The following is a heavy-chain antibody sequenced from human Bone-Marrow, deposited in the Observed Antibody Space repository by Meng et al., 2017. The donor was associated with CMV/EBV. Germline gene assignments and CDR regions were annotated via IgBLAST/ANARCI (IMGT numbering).Heavy chain of an antibody. D-gene: IGHD4-17*01. Sequence: QVQLVQSGAEVKKPGASVKVSCKASGYTFTSYGISWVRQAPGQGLEWMGWISAYNGNTNYAQKLQGRVTMTTDTSTSTAYMELRSLRSDDTAVYYCARDATTVTTYYYYYYGMDVWGQGTTVTVSS. CDR1: GYTFTSYG. V-gene: IGHV1-18*01. CDR3: ARDATTVTTYYYYYYGMDV. CDR2: ISAYNGNT. J-gene: IGHJ6*02.